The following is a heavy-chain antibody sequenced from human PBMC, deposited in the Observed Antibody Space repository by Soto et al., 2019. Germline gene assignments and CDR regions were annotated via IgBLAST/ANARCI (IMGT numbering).Heavy chain of an antibody. CDR3: ARAVSITMVRGVTNYYYYGMDV. V-gene: IGHV7-4-1*01. Sequence: ASVKVSCKASGYTFTSYAMNWVRQAPGQGLEWKGWINTNTGNPTYAQGFTGRFVFSLDTSVSTAYLQICSLKAEDTAVYYCARAVSITMVRGVTNYYYYGMDVWG. CDR1: GYTFTSYA. J-gene: IGHJ6*02. D-gene: IGHD3-10*01. CDR2: INTNTGNP.